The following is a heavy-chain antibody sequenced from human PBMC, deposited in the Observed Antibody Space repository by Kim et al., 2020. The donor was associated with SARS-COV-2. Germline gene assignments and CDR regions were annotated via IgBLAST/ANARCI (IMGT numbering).Heavy chain of an antibody. D-gene: IGHD2-2*01. J-gene: IGHJ4*02. CDR3: ARLHQALAY. V-gene: IGHV4-61*07. Sequence: GPINYNPSLKRRVTMSVDTSKNQFSLKLTSVTPADTAVYYCARLHQALAYWGQGALVTVSS. CDR2: GPI.